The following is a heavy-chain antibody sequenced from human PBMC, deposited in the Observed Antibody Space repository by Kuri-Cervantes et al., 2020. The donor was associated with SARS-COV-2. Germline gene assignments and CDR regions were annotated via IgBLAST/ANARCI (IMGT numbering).Heavy chain of an antibody. CDR3: ASAVAGLFDY. Sequence: GGSLRLSCAASGFTVSSYGMHWVRQAPGKGLECVAVIWYDGSNKYYADSVKGRFTISRDNSKNTLYLQMNSLKTEDTAVYYCASAVAGLFDYWGQGTLVTVSS. J-gene: IGHJ4*02. CDR1: GFTVSSYG. D-gene: IGHD6-19*01. CDR2: IWYDGSNK. V-gene: IGHV3-33*08.